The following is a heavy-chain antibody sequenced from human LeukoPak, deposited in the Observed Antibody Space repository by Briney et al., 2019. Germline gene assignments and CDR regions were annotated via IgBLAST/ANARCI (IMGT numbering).Heavy chain of an antibody. CDR1: GGSISSSTSY. CDR2: IYYSGST. Sequence: SETLSLTCTVSGGSISSSTSYWGWIRQPPGKGLDWIGNIYYSGSTNYNPSLKSRVVISVDTSKNQFSLKLRSVTAADTAVYYCARDYCTNGVCYTDWGHGTLVTVSS. D-gene: IGHD2-8*01. V-gene: IGHV4-39*07. CDR3: ARDYCTNGVCYTD. J-gene: IGHJ4*01.